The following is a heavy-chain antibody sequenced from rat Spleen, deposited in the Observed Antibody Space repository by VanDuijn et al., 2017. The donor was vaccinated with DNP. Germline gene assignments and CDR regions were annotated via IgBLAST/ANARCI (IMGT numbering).Heavy chain of an antibody. CDR1: GFTFSSYG. J-gene: IGHJ3*01. CDR2: ISTGGGNT. CDR3: ARSWGDDGYPPFAY. D-gene: IGHD1-12*03. V-gene: IGHV5S13*01. Sequence: EVLLVESDGGLVQPGRSLKLSCAVSGFTFSSYGMAWVRQTPTKGLEWVASISTGGGNTYYRDSVKGRFTISRDNAKSTLYLQMDSLRSEDTATYYCARSWGDDGYPPFAYWGQGTLVTVSS.